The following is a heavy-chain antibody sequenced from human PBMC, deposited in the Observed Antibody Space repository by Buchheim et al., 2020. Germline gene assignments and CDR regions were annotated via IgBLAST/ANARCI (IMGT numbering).Heavy chain of an antibody. J-gene: IGHJ6*02. Sequence: QVQLVESGGGVVQPGRSLRLSCAASGFTFSSYAMHWVRQAPGKGLEWVAVISYDGSNKYYADSVKGRFTISRDNSKNTLYLQMNSLRAEDTAVYYCAREGGYCSSTSCYASDYYYYYGMDVWAKGP. CDR3: AREGGYCSSTSCYASDYYYYYGMDV. V-gene: IGHV3-30-3*01. CDR1: GFTFSSYA. D-gene: IGHD2-2*01. CDR2: ISYDGSNK.